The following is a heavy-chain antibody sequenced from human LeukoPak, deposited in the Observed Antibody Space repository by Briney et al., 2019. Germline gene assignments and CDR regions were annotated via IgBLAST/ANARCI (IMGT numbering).Heavy chain of an antibody. J-gene: IGHJ4*02. Sequence: GGSLRLSCAASGFTFSGSAMHWVRQASGKGLEWVGRIRSKANSYATAYAASVKGRFTISRNDSKNTAYLQMNSLKTEDTAVYYCTSHRYYYDSSGYSSDYWGQGTLVTVSS. CDR3: TSHRYYYDSSGYSSDY. CDR2: IRSKANSYAT. CDR1: GFTFSGSA. V-gene: IGHV3-73*01. D-gene: IGHD3-22*01.